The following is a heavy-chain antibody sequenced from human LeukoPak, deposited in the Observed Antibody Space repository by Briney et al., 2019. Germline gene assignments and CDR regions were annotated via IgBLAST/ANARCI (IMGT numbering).Heavy chain of an antibody. CDR2: IYYSGST. CDR3: ARLEDGLLDY. D-gene: IGHD5-24*01. CDR1: GGSISSSSYY. Sequence: PSETLSLTCTVSGGSISSSSYYWGWIRQPPGKGLEWIGSIYYSGSTYYNPSLKSRVTISVDTSKNQFSLKLSSVTAADTAVYCCARLEDGLLDYWGQGTLVTVSS. J-gene: IGHJ4*02. V-gene: IGHV4-39*01.